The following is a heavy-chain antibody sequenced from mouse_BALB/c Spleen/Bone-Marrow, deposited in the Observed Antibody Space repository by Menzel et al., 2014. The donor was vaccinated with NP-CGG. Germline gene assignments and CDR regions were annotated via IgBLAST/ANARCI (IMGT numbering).Heavy chain of an antibody. J-gene: IGHJ3*01. CDR3: ARRGYDGAY. CDR2: ILPGSGST. V-gene: IGHV1-9*01. D-gene: IGHD2-14*01. CDR1: GYTFSSYW. Sequence: QVQLQQSGAELMKPGASVKLSCKATGYTFSSYWIEWVKQGPGHGLEWIGEILPGSGSTNYNEKFKGKATFTADTSSNTAYMQLSSLTSEDSAVYYCARRGYDGAYWGQGTLVTVSA.